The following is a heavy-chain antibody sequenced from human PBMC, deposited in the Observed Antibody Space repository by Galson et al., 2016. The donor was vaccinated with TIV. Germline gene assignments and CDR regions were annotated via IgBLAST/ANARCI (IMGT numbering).Heavy chain of an antibody. D-gene: IGHD3-10*01. CDR2: ISGRGDRT. V-gene: IGHV3-23*01. Sequence: LRLSCAVSAFTFINFAMSWVRQAPGKGLAWVSAISGRGDRTYYADSVKGRFTISRDNSKNTLYLQMNSLRVDDTPVYYCAKAHMGADYYGSGSLDYWGQGTLVTVSS. CDR1: AFTFINFA. CDR3: AKAHMGADYYGSGSLDY. J-gene: IGHJ4*02.